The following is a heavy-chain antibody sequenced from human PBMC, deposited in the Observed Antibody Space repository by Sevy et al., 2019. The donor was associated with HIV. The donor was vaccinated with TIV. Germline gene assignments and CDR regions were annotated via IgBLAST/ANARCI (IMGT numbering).Heavy chain of an antibody. CDR2: ISYEGSNK. CDR3: AGGSGGRQHYYFGR. Sequence: GGSLRLSCAASGFTFSSYAMYWVRQAPGRGLEWVAVISYEGSNKNYAESVKGRFSISRDNSKNTLYLQLNSLRADDTAVYYCAGGSGGRQHYYFGRWGQGTLVTVSS. J-gene: IGHJ4*02. D-gene: IGHD3-10*01. CDR1: GFTFSSYA. V-gene: IGHV3-30-3*01.